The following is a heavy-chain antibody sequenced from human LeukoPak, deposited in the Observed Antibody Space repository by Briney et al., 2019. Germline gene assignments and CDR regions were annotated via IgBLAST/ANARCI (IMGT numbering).Heavy chain of an antibody. V-gene: IGHV1-18*01. D-gene: IGHD6-19*01. CDR3: ARDSEIAVAFYFDY. J-gene: IGHJ4*02. CDR1: GYTFTSYG. CDR2: ISAYNGNT. Sequence: PVASVKVSCKASGYTFTSYGISWVRQAPGQGLEWMGWISAYNGNTNYAQKLQGRVTMTTDTSTSTAYMELRSLRSDDTAVYYCARDSEIAVAFYFDYWGQGTLVTVSS.